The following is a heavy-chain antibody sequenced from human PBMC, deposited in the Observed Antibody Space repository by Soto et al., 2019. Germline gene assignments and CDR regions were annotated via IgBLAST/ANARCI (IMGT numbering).Heavy chain of an antibody. J-gene: IGHJ5*02. Sequence: EVQLLESGGALVQPGGSLRLSCAASGFTFSNHAMNWVRQAPGKGLEWVSTISDSGSTYYADSVKGRFTISRDNSKNTLYLQMTSLRAEDTALYYCGRVPGGNYCTSTGGLYFFDPGGQGTLVIVSS. CDR3: GRVPGGNYCTSTGGLYFFDP. CDR2: ISDSGST. CDR1: GFTFSNHA. D-gene: IGHD2-2*01. V-gene: IGHV3-23*01.